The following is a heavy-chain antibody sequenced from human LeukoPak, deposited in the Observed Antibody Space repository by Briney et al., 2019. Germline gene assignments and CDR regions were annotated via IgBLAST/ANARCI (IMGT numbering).Heavy chain of an antibody. CDR2: ISGSGGST. J-gene: IGHJ4*02. V-gene: IGHV3-23*01. CDR1: GFTFSSYA. Sequence: GGSLRLSCAASGFTFSSYAMSWVRQAPGKGLEWVSAISGSGGSTYYADSVKGRFTISRDNAKNSLHLQMNSLRAEDTAVYYCARENYGDYEGYWGQGTLVTVSS. CDR3: ARENYGDYEGY. D-gene: IGHD4-17*01.